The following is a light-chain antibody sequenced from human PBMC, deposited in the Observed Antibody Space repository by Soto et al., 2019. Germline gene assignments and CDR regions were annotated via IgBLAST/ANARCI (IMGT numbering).Light chain of an antibody. CDR3: QQYGSSPPSST. CDR1: EGVGSN. CDR2: GAS. Sequence: EIVMTQSPPTLSVSPGERVTLSFRTSEGVGSNLALYNQKPGQAPRIVVFGASTRAAGVPPRFSGRGSGTDFTLTISRLEPEDCAVYYCQQYGSSPPSSTFGQGTRLEIK. V-gene: IGKV3-15*01. J-gene: IGKJ5*01.